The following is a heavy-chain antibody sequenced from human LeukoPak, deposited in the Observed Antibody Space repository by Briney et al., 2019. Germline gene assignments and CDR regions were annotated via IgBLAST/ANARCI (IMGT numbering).Heavy chain of an antibody. J-gene: IGHJ6*02. CDR1: GGTFSSYA. CDR3: ARILMATVTTLSTKYGMDV. V-gene: IGHV1-69*13. Sequence: GASVKVSCKASGGTFSSYAISWVRQAPGQGLEWKGGIIPIFGTANYAQKFQGRVTITADESTSTAYMELSSLRSEDTAVYYCARILMATVTTLSTKYGMDVWGQGTTVTVSS. CDR2: IIPIFGTA. D-gene: IGHD4-17*01.